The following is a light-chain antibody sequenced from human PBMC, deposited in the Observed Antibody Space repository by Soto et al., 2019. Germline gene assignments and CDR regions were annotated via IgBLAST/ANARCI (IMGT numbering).Light chain of an antibody. J-gene: IGLJ2*01. Sequence: QSVLTQPPSVSAAPGQKVTISCSGSTSNIGNNFVSWYQQLPGTAPKLLIYDNDKRPSGIPDRLSGSKSGTSATLGISGLQTGDEADYYCGAWDSNLSAVVFGGGTKLTVL. CDR1: TSNIGNNF. V-gene: IGLV1-51*01. CDR2: DND. CDR3: GAWDSNLSAVV.